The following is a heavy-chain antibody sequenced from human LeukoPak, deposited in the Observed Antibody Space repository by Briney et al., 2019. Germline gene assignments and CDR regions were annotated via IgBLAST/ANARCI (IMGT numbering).Heavy chain of an antibody. CDR1: GFTFSNAW. V-gene: IGHV3-15*01. CDR3: TTEGELWLSFDY. D-gene: IGHD3-16*01. Sequence: GGSLRLSCAASGFTFSNAWMSWVRQAPGKGLEWVGRIKSKTDGGTTDYAAPVKGRFTISRDDLKNTLYLQMNSLKTEDTAVYYCTTEGELWLSFDYWGQGTLVTVSS. J-gene: IGHJ4*02. CDR2: IKSKTDGGTT.